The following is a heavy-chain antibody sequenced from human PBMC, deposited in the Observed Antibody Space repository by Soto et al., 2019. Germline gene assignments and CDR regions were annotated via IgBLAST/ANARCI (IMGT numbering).Heavy chain of an antibody. CDR2: ISRSSTTI. D-gene: IGHD4-17*01. J-gene: IGHJ1*01. CDR3: ARVDDYGDYEYFQY. Sequence: GGSLRLSCAASGFTFSSYSMNWVRQAPGKGLEWVSYISRSSTTIYYADSVKGRFTMFRDNAKNSLYLQMNSLRDDDTAVYYCARVDDYGDYEYFQYWGQGTLVTVSS. CDR1: GFTFSSYS. V-gene: IGHV3-48*02.